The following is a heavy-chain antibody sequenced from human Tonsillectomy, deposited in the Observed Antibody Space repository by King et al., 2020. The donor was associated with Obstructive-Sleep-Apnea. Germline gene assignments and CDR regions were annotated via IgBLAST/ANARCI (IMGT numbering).Heavy chain of an antibody. Sequence: VQLVESWGGLVKPGGSLRLSCAASGFTFNNAWMIWVRQAPGKGLWGVGRIQSKSDGGSKDYAAPVKGRFTISRDDSKNTLYLQMNSLKTEDTAIYYCTRGYSYWGQGTLVTVSS. J-gene: IGHJ4*02. CDR3: TRGYSY. CDR2: IQSKSDGGSK. CDR1: GFTFNNAW. V-gene: IGHV3-15*01. D-gene: IGHD5-18*01.